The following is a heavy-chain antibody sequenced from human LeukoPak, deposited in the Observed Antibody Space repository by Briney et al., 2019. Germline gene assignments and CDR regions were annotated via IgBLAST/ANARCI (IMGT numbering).Heavy chain of an antibody. CDR1: GYRFTSYW. CDR3: AGPSGYSGYDYYYYGMDV. V-gene: IGHV5-51*01. Sequence: PGESLKISCKGSGYRFTSYWIGWVRQMPGKGLEWMGIIYPGDSDTRYSPSFQGQVTISADKSISTAYLQWSSLKASDTAMYYCAGPSGYSGYDYYYYGMDVWGQGTTVTVSS. CDR2: IYPGDSDT. J-gene: IGHJ6*02. D-gene: IGHD5-12*01.